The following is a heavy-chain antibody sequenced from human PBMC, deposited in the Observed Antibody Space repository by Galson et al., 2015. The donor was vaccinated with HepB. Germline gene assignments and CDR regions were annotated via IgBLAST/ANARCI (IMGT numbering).Heavy chain of an antibody. CDR3: ARGFPRFALYGMDV. J-gene: IGHJ6*02. CDR1: GGSISSYY. CDR2: IYYSGST. V-gene: IGHV4-59*01. Sequence: ETLSLTCTVSGGSISSYYWSWIRQPPGKGLEWIGYIYYSGSTNYNPSLKSRVTISVDTSKNQFSLKLSSVTAADTAVYYCARGFPRFALYGMDVWGQGTTVTVSS.